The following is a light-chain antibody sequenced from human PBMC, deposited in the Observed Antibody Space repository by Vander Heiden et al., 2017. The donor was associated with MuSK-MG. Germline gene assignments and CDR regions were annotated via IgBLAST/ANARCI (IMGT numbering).Light chain of an antibody. CDR3: QQCNNWPPLT. J-gene: IGKJ4*01. CDR1: QSVSSN. V-gene: IGKV3D-15*01. Sequence: IVLTPSSDILSVSPGACATLSCRASQSVSSNLASYQQSPGQTPTLLSIGASVSASGIPARFSGSGCGSECTLTISSLQSEAVAFYSCQQCNNWPPLTCGGGTKVEIK. CDR2: GAS.